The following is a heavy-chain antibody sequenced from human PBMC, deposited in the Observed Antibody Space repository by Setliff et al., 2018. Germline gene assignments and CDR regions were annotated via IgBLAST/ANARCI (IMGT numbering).Heavy chain of an antibody. D-gene: IGHD6-19*01. Sequence: SETLSLTCTVSGGSISSSSYYWSWIRQPPGKGLEWIGYIYYSGSTNYNPSLKSRVTISADTSRNQFSLNLNSVTAADTAVYYCARGWGSGWSKEGAFDIWGQGTMVTVSS. V-gene: IGHV4-61*05. CDR1: GGSISSSSYY. J-gene: IGHJ3*02. CDR2: IYYSGST. CDR3: ARGWGSGWSKEGAFDI.